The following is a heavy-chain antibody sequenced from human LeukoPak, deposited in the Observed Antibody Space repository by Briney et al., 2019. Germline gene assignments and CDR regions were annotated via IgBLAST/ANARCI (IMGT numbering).Heavy chain of an antibody. CDR3: ARRVDGAYGNCFYP. V-gene: IGHV4-39*01. CDR1: GGSLSSSAYY. D-gene: IGHD4-17*01. Sequence: PSETLSLTCSVSGGSLSSSAYYWGWIRQPPGKGLEWIGSISYSGSTYYNPSLKSRVTISADTSKNQFSLNLNSVAAADTAVYYCARRVDGAYGNCFYPWGQGTLVTVSS. J-gene: IGHJ5*02. CDR2: ISYSGST.